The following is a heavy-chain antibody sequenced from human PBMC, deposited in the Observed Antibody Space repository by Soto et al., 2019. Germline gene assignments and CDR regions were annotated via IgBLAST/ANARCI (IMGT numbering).Heavy chain of an antibody. CDR3: ARGAVSAGTLCMDV. Sequence: SQTLSLTCAISGDSVSSNSAAWNWLRQSPSRCLEWLGRTYYRSKWYNDYAVSVKSRITINPDTSKNQFSLQLNSVTPEDTAVYYSARGAVSAGTLCMDVWGQGATVTVSS. CDR2: TYYRSKWYN. V-gene: IGHV6-1*01. D-gene: IGHD6-13*01. CDR1: GDSVSSNSAA. J-gene: IGHJ6*02.